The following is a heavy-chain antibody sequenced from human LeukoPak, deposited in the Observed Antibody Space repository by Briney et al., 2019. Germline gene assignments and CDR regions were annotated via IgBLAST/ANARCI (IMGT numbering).Heavy chain of an antibody. J-gene: IGHJ6*03. V-gene: IGHV3-23*01. Sequence: GGSLRLSCAASGFTFSSYAMSWVRQAPGKGVEWVSAISGGGGSTYYADSEKGRFTISRDNSKHTLYLQMNSLRAEDTAVYYCGGRSSFPYCYYSMEVWGKGTTVTVSS. CDR1: GFTFSSYA. D-gene: IGHD6-6*01. CDR3: GGRSSFPYCYYSMEV. CDR2: ISGGGGST.